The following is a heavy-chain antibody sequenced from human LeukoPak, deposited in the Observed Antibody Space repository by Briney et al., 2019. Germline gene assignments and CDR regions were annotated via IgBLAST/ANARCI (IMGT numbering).Heavy chain of an antibody. CDR2: ISSTGGTA. D-gene: IGHD5-18*01. Sequence: GGTLRLSCAASGFTFSSFGMSWVRQAPGKGLEWVSAISSTGGTAYYADSVKGRFTISRDNAKNSLYLQMNSLRAEDTAVYYCAKEGGYSYGWGAFDIWGQGTMVTVSS. J-gene: IGHJ3*02. V-gene: IGHV3-23*01. CDR3: AKEGGYSYGWGAFDI. CDR1: GFTFSSFG.